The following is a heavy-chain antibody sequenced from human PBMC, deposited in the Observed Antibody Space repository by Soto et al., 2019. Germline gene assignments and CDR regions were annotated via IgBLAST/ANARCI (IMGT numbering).Heavy chain of an antibody. Sequence: GGSLRLSCAASGFTFSSYGMRWVRQAPGKGLEWVAVIWYDGSNKYYADSVKGRFTISRDNSKNTLYLQMNSLRAEDTAVYYCARDEHSSGWYGVFDYWGQGTLVTVSS. CDR2: IWYDGSNK. D-gene: IGHD6-19*01. CDR3: ARDEHSSGWYGVFDY. CDR1: GFTFSSYG. V-gene: IGHV3-33*01. J-gene: IGHJ4*02.